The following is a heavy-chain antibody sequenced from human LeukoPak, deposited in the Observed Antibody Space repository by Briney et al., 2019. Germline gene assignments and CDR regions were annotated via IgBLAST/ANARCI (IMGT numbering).Heavy chain of an antibody. Sequence: GASVKVSCKASGYTFTSYGISWVRQAPGQGLEWMGWINPNSGGTNYAQKFQGRVTMTRDTSISTAYMELSRLRSDDTAVYYCARESERVPAAMPGYWGQGTLVTVSS. J-gene: IGHJ4*02. CDR3: ARESERVPAAMPGY. D-gene: IGHD2-2*01. V-gene: IGHV1-2*02. CDR2: INPNSGGT. CDR1: GYTFTSYG.